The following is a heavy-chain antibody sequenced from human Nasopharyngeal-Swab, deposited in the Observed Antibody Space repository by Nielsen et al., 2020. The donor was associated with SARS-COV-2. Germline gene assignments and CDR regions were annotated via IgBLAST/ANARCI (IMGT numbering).Heavy chain of an antibody. D-gene: IGHD2-21*01. V-gene: IGHV3-30*18. CDR2: ISYEGCIR. Sequence: GESLKISCAASGFTFNYFGMHWVRQAPGKGLEWVAFISYEGCIRNSADSVKGRFSVSRDSSKNTVYLQMNSLRPDDTAVYFCAKSMAYFQLSGTYNLDFWGPGTLVTVSS. CDR1: GFTFNYFG. J-gene: IGHJ4*02. CDR3: AKSMAYFQLSGTYNLDF.